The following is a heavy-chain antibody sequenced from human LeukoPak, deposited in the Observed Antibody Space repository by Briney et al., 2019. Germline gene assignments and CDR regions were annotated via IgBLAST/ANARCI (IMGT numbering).Heavy chain of an antibody. CDR3: ARAHGSGWYGRGFWFDP. Sequence: SETLSLTCTVSGGSISSYYWSWIRQPPGKGLEWIGYIYYSGSTNYNPSLKSRVTISVDTSKNQFSLKLSSVTAADTAVYYCARAHGSGWYGRGFWFDPWGQGTLVTVS. CDR1: GGSISSYY. CDR2: IYYSGST. D-gene: IGHD6-19*01. J-gene: IGHJ5*02. V-gene: IGHV4-59*01.